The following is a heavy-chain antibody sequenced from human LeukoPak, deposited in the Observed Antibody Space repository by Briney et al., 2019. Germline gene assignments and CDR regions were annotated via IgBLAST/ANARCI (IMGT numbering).Heavy chain of an antibody. Sequence: PSETLSLTCTVSGGSISNYYWSWLRQPPGKGLEWIGYLYSSGSTHYNPALKSRVTISVDTSKNQFSLKLSSVTAADTAVYYCARAENGYSNPEWFDPWGQGTLVTVSS. CDR1: GGSISNYY. V-gene: IGHV4-59*08. CDR3: ARAENGYSNPEWFDP. CDR2: LYSSGST. J-gene: IGHJ5*02. D-gene: IGHD4-11*01.